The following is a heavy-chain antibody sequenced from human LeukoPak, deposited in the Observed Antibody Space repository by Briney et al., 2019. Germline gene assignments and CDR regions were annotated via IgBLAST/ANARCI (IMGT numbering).Heavy chain of an antibody. Sequence: GGSLRVSCAASGFTVSSNYMSRVRQAPGKGLEWVSVIYSGGSTYYADSVKGRFTISRDNSKNTLYLQMNSLRAEDTTVYYCARSIVATINAWGQGTLVTVSS. CDR1: GFTVSSNY. J-gene: IGHJ5*02. CDR3: ARSIVATINA. V-gene: IGHV3-66*02. D-gene: IGHD5-12*01. CDR2: IYSGGST.